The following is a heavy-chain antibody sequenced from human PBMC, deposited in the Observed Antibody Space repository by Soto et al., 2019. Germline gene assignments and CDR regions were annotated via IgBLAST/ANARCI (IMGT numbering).Heavy chain of an antibody. J-gene: IGHJ6*02. CDR2: ISAYYGDT. Sequence: QVQMVQSANEVKRPGASVKVSCKASGYTFTTYGISWVRQAPGQGLEWMGWISAYYGDTKYAPEVQGRVTLTRDISTNTAYMELRNLRSDDTAMYFCVRGSTHYNMDVWGQGTTVTVSS. V-gene: IGHV1-18*01. CDR3: VRGSTHYNMDV. D-gene: IGHD1-1*01. CDR1: GYTFTTYG.